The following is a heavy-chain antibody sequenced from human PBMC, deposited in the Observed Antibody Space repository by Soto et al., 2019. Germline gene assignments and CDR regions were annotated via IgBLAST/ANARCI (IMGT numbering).Heavy chain of an antibody. Sequence: PSETLSLTCTVSGGSISSGGYYWSWIRQHPGKGLEWIGYIYYSGSTYYNPSLKSRVTISVDTSKNQFSLKLSSVTAADTAVYYCARTRSGYSWAFDIWGQGTMVTVSS. V-gene: IGHV4-31*03. J-gene: IGHJ3*02. D-gene: IGHD3-22*01. CDR3: ARTRSGYSWAFDI. CDR2: IYYSGST. CDR1: GGSISSGGYY.